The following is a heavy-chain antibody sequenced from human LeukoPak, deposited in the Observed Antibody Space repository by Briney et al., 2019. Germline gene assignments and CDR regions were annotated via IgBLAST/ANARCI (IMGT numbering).Heavy chain of an antibody. Sequence: GGSLRLSCAASGFTFSSYSMNCVRQAPGKALEGVLSISRSRSYIYYADPVKRRFTISNVNAKNSLQLQLNTLRADDNALYHCARDSRYVVAPTFDYWGQGALVTVSS. D-gene: IGHD2-15*01. CDR1: GFTFSSYS. CDR3: ARDSRYVVAPTFDY. J-gene: IGHJ4*02. V-gene: IGHV3-21*01. CDR2: ISRSRSYI.